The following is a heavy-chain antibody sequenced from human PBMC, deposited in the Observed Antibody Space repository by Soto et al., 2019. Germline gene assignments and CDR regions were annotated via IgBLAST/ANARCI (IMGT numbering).Heavy chain of an antibody. CDR1: GGSISGHY. CDR3: ARGPYNDLIWHYYYMDV. CDR2: MYYSGST. J-gene: IGHJ6*03. V-gene: IGHV4-59*08. D-gene: IGHD3-16*01. Sequence: QVQLQESGPGLVNLSGTLSLSCSVSGGSISGHYWSWVRQTPGKGLECIGYMYYSGSTNYNPSLKIRVTISVDTSKNHFSLRLTSVTAADTAVYYCARGPYNDLIWHYYYMDVWGKGTTVTVSS.